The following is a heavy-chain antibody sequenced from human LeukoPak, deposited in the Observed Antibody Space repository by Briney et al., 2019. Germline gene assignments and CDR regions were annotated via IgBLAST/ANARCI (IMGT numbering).Heavy chain of an antibody. CDR3: AREAFGSNYVFYYYYMDV. Sequence: GGSLRLSCAASGFTFSSYGMHWVRQAPGKGLEWVAVIWYDGSNKYYADSVKGRFTISRDNSKNTLYLQMNSLRAEDTAVHYCAREAFGSNYVFYYYYMDVWGKGTTVTVSS. CDR2: IWYDGSNK. V-gene: IGHV3-33*01. D-gene: IGHD4-11*01. J-gene: IGHJ6*03. CDR1: GFTFSSYG.